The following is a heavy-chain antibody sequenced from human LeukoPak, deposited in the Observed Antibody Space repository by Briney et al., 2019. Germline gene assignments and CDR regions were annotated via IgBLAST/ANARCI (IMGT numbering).Heavy chain of an antibody. CDR2: IKGDGSST. V-gene: IGHV3-74*01. CDR3: ARDFGWLSGFDN. CDR1: GFTFNDYW. D-gene: IGHD3-9*01. Sequence: PGGSLRLSCAASGFTFNDYWMHWVRQAPGKGLVWVSRIKGDGSSTTYADSVKGRFTISRDNSKNTLYLQMNSLRAEDTAVYYCARDFGWLSGFDNWGQGTLVTVSS. J-gene: IGHJ4*02.